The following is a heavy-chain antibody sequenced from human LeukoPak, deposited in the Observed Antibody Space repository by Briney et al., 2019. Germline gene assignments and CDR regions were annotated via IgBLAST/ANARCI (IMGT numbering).Heavy chain of an antibody. V-gene: IGHV1-18*04. Sequence: GASVKVSCKASGYTFTSNGISWVRQAPGQGLEWMGWISAYNGNTDYAQKLQGRVTMTTDTSTSTAYMELRSLRSDDTAVYYCARAGQYCSSTSCQHRRYYYGMDVWGKGTTVTVSS. CDR1: GYTFTSNG. D-gene: IGHD2-2*01. J-gene: IGHJ6*04. CDR2: ISAYNGNT. CDR3: ARAGQYCSSTSCQHRRYYYGMDV.